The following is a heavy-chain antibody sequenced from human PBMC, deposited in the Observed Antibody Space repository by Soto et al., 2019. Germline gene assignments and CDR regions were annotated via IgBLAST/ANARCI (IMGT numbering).Heavy chain of an antibody. V-gene: IGHV4-59*02. D-gene: IGHD6-19*01. Sequence: PSETLSLTCTASGGSVSSYYWSWIRQPPGKGLEWIGYIYYSGSTNYNPSLKSRVTISVDTSKNQFSLKLSSVTAADTAVYYCARGGGQWLALGDYYYYMDVWGKGTTVTVSS. J-gene: IGHJ6*03. CDR1: GGSVSSYY. CDR2: IYYSGST. CDR3: ARGGGQWLALGDYYYYMDV.